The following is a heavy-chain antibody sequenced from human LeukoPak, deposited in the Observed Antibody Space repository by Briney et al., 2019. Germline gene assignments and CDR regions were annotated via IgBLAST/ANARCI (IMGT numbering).Heavy chain of an antibody. CDR2: ISYDGSNK. J-gene: IGHJ4*02. CDR1: GFTFSSYA. CDR3: AKDGEIDY. V-gene: IGHV3-30-3*01. Sequence: PGRSLRLSCAASGFTFSSYAMHWVRQAPGKGLEWVAVISYDGSNKYYADSVKGRFTISRDNSKNTLYLQMNSLRAEDTAVYYCAKDGEIDYWGQGTLVTVSS.